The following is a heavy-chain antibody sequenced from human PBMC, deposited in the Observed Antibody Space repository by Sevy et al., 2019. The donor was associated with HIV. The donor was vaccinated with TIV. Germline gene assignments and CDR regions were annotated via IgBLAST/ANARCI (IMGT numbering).Heavy chain of an antibody. D-gene: IGHD3-10*01. V-gene: IGHV4-59*01. CDR1: GGSISSYY. CDR3: ARASAYYGSFDY. CDR2: IYYSGST. Sequence: SETLSLTCTVSGGSISSYYWSWIRQPPGKGLEWIGYIYYSGSTNYNPALKSRVTISVDTSKNQFSLKLSSVTAADTAVYYCARASAYYGSFDYWGQGTLVTVSS. J-gene: IGHJ4*02.